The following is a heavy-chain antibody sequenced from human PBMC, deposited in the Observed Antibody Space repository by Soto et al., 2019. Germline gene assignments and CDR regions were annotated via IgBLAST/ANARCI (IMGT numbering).Heavy chain of an antibody. CDR2: IYYNGDT. V-gene: IGHV4-39*01. Sequence: QLHLQESGPGLVKPAETLSLKCAVSGGSVSSGNYFWGWIRQPPGKGLEWIGNIYYNGDTYYSPFLKSRVTISVDTAQNKFSPMPTSVTAADSAVYYCARRLIDSWTQGHAFDCWGKGTLVTVSS. CDR1: GGSVSSGNYF. D-gene: IGHD1-20*01. CDR3: ARRLIDSWTQGHAFDC. J-gene: IGHJ3*01.